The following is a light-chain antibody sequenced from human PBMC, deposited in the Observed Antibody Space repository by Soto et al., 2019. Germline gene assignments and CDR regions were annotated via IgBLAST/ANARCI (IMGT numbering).Light chain of an antibody. V-gene: IGKV3-20*01. J-gene: IGKJ1*01. CDR1: QGVISNY. Sequence: IVLTQSPGTLSLSPGQRAMLSCRASQGVISNYLAWYQLQPGPAPRLLIYAASTRATGIPDRFIGSGSGTDFTLSITRLEPEDFAVYCWQSYGSPWTFGQGNKVEVK. CDR3: QSYGSPWT. CDR2: AAS.